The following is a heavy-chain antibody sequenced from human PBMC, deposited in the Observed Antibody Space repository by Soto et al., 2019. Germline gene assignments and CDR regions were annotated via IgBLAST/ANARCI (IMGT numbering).Heavy chain of an antibody. CDR3: ARHGRTGTPIYYYYGMDV. D-gene: IGHD1-1*01. CDR2: IDPSDSYT. J-gene: IGHJ6*02. V-gene: IGHV5-10-1*01. CDR1: GYSFTSYW. Sequence: GESLKISCKGSGYSFTSYWISWVRQMPGKGLEWMGRIDPSDSYTNYSPSFQGHVTISADKSISTAYLQWSSLKASDTAMYYCARHGRTGTPIYYYYGMDVWGQGTTVTVSS.